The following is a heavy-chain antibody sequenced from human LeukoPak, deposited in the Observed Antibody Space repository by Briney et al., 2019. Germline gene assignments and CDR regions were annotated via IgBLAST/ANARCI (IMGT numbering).Heavy chain of an antibody. D-gene: IGHD2-15*01. CDR3: ARYCSGGSCYSGGGYYFDY. CDR2: ISPTGSTT. V-gene: IGHV3-74*01. Sequence: GGSLRLSCTASGFSFSGHWMHWARQLPGKGLVWVSRISPTGSTTSYADSVKGRFTISRDNAKNSLYLQMNSLRAEDTAVYYCARYCSGGSCYSGGGYYFDYWGQGTLVTVSS. CDR1: GFSFSGHW. J-gene: IGHJ4*02.